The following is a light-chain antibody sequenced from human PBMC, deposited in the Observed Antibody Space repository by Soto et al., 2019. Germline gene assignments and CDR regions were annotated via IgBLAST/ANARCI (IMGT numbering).Light chain of an antibody. CDR1: QSVSSY. CDR2: DAS. CDR3: QQRSNWPVT. V-gene: IGKV3-11*01. J-gene: IGKJ1*01. Sequence: EIVLTQSPATLSWSPGERATLSCRASQSVSSYLAWYQQKPGQAPRLLIYDASKRATGISARFSGSGSGTDFTLTISSLEPEDFAVYYCQQRSNWPVTFGQGTKVEFK.